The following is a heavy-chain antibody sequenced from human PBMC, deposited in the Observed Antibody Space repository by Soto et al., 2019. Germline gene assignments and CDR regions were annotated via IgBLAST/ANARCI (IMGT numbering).Heavy chain of an antibody. CDR3: ARDHPPRHDFWSGYYIPSDYYGMDV. J-gene: IGHJ6*02. CDR2: IYYSGST. CDR1: GGSISSGDYY. Sequence: SETLSLTCTVSGGSISSGDYYWSWIRQPPGKGLEWIGYIYYSGSTYYNPSLKSRVTISVDTSKNQFSLKLSSVTAADTAVYYCARDHPPRHDFWSGYYIPSDYYGMDVWGQGTTVTVSS. D-gene: IGHD3-3*01. V-gene: IGHV4-30-4*01.